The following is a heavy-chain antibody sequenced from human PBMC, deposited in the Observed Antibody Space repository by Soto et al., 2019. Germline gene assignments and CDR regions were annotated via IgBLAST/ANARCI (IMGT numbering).Heavy chain of an antibody. J-gene: IGHJ6*02. D-gene: IGHD6-19*01. CDR3: ARLADTSGWYKTSYYYYYAMDV. V-gene: IGHV3-23*01. CDR2: ISGSGDSA. Sequence: GGSLRLSCAASGFTFSNYAMSWVRQAPGKGLEWVSGISGSGDSAYYADSVKDRLTISRDNSKNTLYLQVNRLRAEDTAVYYCARLADTSGWYKTSYYYYYAMDVWGQGTTVTV. CDR1: GFTFSNYA.